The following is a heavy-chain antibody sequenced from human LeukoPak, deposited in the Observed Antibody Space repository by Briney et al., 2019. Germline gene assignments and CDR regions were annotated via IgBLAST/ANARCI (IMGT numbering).Heavy chain of an antibody. Sequence: GGSLRLSCAASGFTFDDYAMHWVRQAPGKGLEWVSGISCNSGSIGYADSVKGRFTISRDNAKNSLYLQLNSLRAEDTALYYCAKDTGPWGQGTLVTVSS. J-gene: IGHJ5*02. V-gene: IGHV3-9*01. CDR1: GFTFDDYA. CDR2: ISCNSGSI. CDR3: AKDTGP.